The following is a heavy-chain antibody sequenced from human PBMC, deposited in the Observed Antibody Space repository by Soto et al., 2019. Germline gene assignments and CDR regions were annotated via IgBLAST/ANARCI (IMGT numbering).Heavy chain of an antibody. D-gene: IGHD2-2*01. CDR3: ARQGSMPYYYHGMDV. Sequence: QVQLVQSGVEVKKPGASVKVSCKASGYTFTGSGISWVRQAPGQGLEWMGWISGYNGNTNYAQKFQGRVTMTTDTSTSTAYMELRSLRSDDTAVYYCARQGSMPYYYHGMDVWGQGTTVTVSS. CDR1: GYTFTGSG. V-gene: IGHV1-18*01. CDR2: ISGYNGNT. J-gene: IGHJ6*02.